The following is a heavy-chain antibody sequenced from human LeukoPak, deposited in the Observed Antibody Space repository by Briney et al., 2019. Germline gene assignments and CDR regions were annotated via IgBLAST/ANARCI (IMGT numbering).Heavy chain of an antibody. D-gene: IGHD5-18*01. CDR3: GKTTVGYSSGQKPAWPVDY. J-gene: IGHJ4*02. CDR2: IFGRGGSP. CDR1: GFIFGSYV. Sequence: GGSLRHSCEASGFIFGSYVMYWVRQAPGKGLEWVAGIFGRGGSPHYADSVKGRFTISRDNSRNTVYLQINSLRADDTAVYYCGKTTVGYSSGQKPAWPVDYWGQGTLVTVSS. V-gene: IGHV3-23*01.